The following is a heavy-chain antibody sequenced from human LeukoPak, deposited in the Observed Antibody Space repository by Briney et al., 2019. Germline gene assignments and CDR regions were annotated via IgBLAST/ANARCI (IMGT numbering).Heavy chain of an antibody. CDR3: AKDGHTQLWPSFDY. CDR2: ISGSGGST. Sequence: PSETLSLTCAVSGGSISSSNWWSWVRQAPGKGLEWVSAISGSGGSTYYADSVKGRFTISRDNSKNTLYLQMNSLRAEDTAVYYCAKDGHTQLWPSFDYWGQGTLVTVSS. V-gene: IGHV3-23*01. D-gene: IGHD5-18*01. J-gene: IGHJ4*02. CDR1: GGSISSSN.